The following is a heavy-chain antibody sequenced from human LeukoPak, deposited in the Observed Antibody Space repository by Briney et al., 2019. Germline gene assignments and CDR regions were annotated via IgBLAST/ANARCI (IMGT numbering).Heavy chain of an antibody. J-gene: IGHJ3*02. V-gene: IGHV3-30*03. CDR1: GFSFSSYG. Sequence: PGGSLRLSCAASGFSFSSYGMHWVRQAPGKGLEWVAVISYDGSNKYYADSVKGRFTISRDNSKNTLYLQMNSLRTEDTAVYYCASSGRIKGDAFDIWGQGTMVTVSS. D-gene: IGHD1-26*01. CDR3: ASSGRIKGDAFDI. CDR2: ISYDGSNK.